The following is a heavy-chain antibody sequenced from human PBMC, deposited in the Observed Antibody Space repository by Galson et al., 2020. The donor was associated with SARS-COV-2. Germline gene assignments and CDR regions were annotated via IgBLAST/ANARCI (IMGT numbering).Heavy chain of an antibody. J-gene: IGHJ6*02. CDR1: GFSLTTSGMC. Sequence: SGPTLVKPTQTVTLTCTFSGFSLTTSGMCVTWIRQPTGKALEWLALIDWDDDKDYSTSLKTRLTISKDTSKNQVVLTMTNMNPVDTATYYCARSYGSGRSNYCYWMDVWGHGTTVTVSS. CDR3: ARSYGSGRSNYCYWMDV. CDR2: IDWDDDK. V-gene: IGHV2-70*01. D-gene: IGHD3-10*01.